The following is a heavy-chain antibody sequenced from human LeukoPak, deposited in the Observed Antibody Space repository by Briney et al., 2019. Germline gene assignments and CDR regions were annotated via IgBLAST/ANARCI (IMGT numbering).Heavy chain of an antibody. Sequence: SETLSLTCTVSGGSISSSSYYWGWIRQPPGKGLEWIGSIYYSGSTYYNTSLKSRVTISVDTSKNQFSLRLNSVTAADTAVYYCARDLTGYSSSYVRKYSWFDPWGQGTLVTVSS. D-gene: IGHD6-13*01. V-gene: IGHV4-39*02. J-gene: IGHJ5*02. CDR3: ARDLTGYSSSYVRKYSWFDP. CDR2: IYYSGST. CDR1: GGSISSSSYY.